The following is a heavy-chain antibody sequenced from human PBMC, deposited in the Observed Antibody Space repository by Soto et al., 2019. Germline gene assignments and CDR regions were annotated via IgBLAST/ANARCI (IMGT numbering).Heavy chain of an antibody. V-gene: IGHV1-2*02. D-gene: IGHD1-1*01. CDR2: INPKTGDT. CDR1: GYTFTDFY. Sequence: QEQLVQSGTEVKKPGASVTVSCKSSGYTFTDFYLHWLRQAPGQGLEWVGWINPKTGDTKSSQKFQGGVTRSRETSVSTAYIDLTSLTSDDTARYYCATGTNGTTGWYHPWGQGTRVTVSS. J-gene: IGHJ5*02. CDR3: ATGTNGTTGWYHP.